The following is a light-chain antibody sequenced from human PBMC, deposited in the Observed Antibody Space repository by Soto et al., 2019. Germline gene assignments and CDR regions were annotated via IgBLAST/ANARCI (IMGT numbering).Light chain of an antibody. J-gene: IGKJ1*01. CDR2: GAS. CDR3: QQYNSWLWT. Sequence: IVMTQSPATLSVSPGEGATLSCRASQGVSSKLAWYQQKPGQAPRLLIYGASTRATGIPARFSGSGSGTEFTLIISSLQSEDSAVYYCQQYNSWLWTFGQGTKVDIK. CDR1: QGVSSK. V-gene: IGKV3-15*01.